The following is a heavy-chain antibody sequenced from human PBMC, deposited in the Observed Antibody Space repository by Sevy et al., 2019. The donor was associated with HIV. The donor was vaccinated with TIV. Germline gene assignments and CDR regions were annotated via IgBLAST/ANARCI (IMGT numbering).Heavy chain of an antibody. Sequence: GGSLRLSCAASGFTFSIYAMSWVHQAPGKGLEWVSTFSADSTYYADSVKGRFTISRDNSHNTLYLQMNSLRADDTAVYYCAKRSGPVNRAFDYWGQGTLVTVSS. CDR3: AKRSGPVNRAFDY. D-gene: IGHD3-10*01. V-gene: IGHV3-23*01. CDR1: GFTFSIYA. J-gene: IGHJ4*02. CDR2: FSADST.